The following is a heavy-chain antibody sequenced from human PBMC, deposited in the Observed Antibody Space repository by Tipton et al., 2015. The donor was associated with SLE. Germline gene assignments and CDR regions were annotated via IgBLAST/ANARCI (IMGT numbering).Heavy chain of an antibody. V-gene: IGHV3-33*05. Sequence: SLRLSCATSGFTFSNHGMHWVRQAPGKGLEWVTVISYDGSNKYYADSVKGRFTISRDNSKNTLYLQMNSLRAEDTAVYYCARDPRAGAAGGTGAFDIWGQGTMVTVSS. D-gene: IGHD6-13*01. CDR1: GFTFSNHG. CDR3: ARDPRAGAAGGTGAFDI. J-gene: IGHJ3*02. CDR2: ISYDGSNK.